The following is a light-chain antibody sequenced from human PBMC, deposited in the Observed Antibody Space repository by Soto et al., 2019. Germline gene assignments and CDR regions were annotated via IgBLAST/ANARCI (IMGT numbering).Light chain of an antibody. CDR1: QSISSY. CDR3: QQGYSAPPT. Sequence: DIQMTQSPSSLSASVGDRVTITCRASQSISSYLNWYQQKPGKAPKLLIYAASSLQSEVTTRFSGIESGTDVTLPISRPQPEDFAPYYCQQGYSAPPTFGETTKVELK. V-gene: IGKV1-39*01. J-gene: IGKJ1*01. CDR2: AAS.